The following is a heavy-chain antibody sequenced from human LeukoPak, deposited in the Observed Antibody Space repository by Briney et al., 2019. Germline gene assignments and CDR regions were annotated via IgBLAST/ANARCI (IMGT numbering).Heavy chain of an antibody. CDR2: ISYDGSNK. CDR1: GFTFSGYA. Sequence: GGSLRLSCAASGFTFSGYAMHWVRQAPGKGLEWVAVISYDGSNKYYADSVKGRFTISRDNSKNTLYLQMNSLRAEDTAVYYCARSEGVVLPFDYWGQGTLVTVSS. V-gene: IGHV3-30*04. D-gene: IGHD3-3*01. CDR3: ARSEGVVLPFDY. J-gene: IGHJ4*02.